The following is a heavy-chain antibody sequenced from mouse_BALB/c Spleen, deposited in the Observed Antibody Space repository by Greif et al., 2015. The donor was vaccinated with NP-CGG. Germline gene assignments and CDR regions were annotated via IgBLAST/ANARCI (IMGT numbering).Heavy chain of an antibody. CDR1: GYTFTSYW. CDR2: INPSTGYT. D-gene: IGHD4-1*01. Sequence: QVQLQQSGAELAKPGASVKMSCKASGYTFTSYWMHWVRQRPGQGLEWIGYINPSTGYTEYNQKFKDKATLTADKSSSTAYMQLSSLTSEDSAVYYCARREGTGTFAYWGQGTLVTVSA. CDR3: ARREGTGTFAY. J-gene: IGHJ3*01. V-gene: IGHV1-7*01.